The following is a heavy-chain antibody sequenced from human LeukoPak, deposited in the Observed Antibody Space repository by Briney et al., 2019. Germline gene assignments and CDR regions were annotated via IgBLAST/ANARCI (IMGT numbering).Heavy chain of an antibody. J-gene: IGHJ4*02. CDR1: GGSISSSSYY. CDR3: ARHAGHYDILTGYEPTRDIGYFDY. CDR2: IYYSGST. V-gene: IGHV4-39*01. D-gene: IGHD3-9*01. Sequence: SETLSLTCTVSGGSISSSSYYWGWIRQPPGKGLEWIGSIYYSGSTYYNPSLKSRVTISVDTSKNQFSLKLSSVTAADTAVYYCARHAGHYDILTGYEPTRDIGYFDYWGQGTLVTVSS.